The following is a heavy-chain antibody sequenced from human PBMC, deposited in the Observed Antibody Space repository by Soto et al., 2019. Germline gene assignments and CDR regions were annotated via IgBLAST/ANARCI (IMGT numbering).Heavy chain of an antibody. CDR1: GYTFTGYF. CDR2: INPYSGGA. D-gene: IGHD6-19*01. V-gene: IGHV1-2*02. J-gene: IGHJ4*02. CDR3: ARSYSSGWEFDY. Sequence: ASVKVSCKASGYTFTGYFMHWVRQAPGQGLEWMGWINPYSGGADYAQSFQGRVTMTRDTSISTVYMELNSLRVEDTALYYCARSYSSGWEFDYWGQGTQVTVSS.